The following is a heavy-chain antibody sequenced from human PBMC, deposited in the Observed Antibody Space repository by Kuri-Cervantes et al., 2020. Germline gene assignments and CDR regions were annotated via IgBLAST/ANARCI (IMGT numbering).Heavy chain of an antibody. CDR2: IYHSGST. D-gene: IGHD6-19*01. CDR3: ARDGGGPVAGTRNRFDY. V-gene: IGHV4-59*04. CDR1: GGSISSYY. J-gene: IGHJ4*02. Sequence: SETLSLTCTGAGGSISSYYWSWIRQPPGKGLEWIGTIYHSGSTYYNPSLKSRVTMSVDTSKNQFSLRLSSVTAADTAVYYCARDGGGPVAGTRNRFDYWGQGTLVTVSS.